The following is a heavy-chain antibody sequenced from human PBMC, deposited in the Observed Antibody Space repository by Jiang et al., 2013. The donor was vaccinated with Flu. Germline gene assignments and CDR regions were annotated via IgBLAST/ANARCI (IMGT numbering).Heavy chain of an antibody. V-gene: IGHV3-23*01. D-gene: IGHD1-26*01. CDR3: VRAIGGSSSF. Sequence: WVSAISGGGDGTYYADSVKGRFSVSRDNSKNTLFLQMKTLRAEDTAVYYCVRAIGGSSSFWGQGTMVTVSS. CDR2: ISGGGDGT. J-gene: IGHJ3*01.